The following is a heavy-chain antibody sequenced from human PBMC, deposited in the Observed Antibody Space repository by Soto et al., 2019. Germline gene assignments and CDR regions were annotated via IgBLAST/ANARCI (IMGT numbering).Heavy chain of an antibody. J-gene: IGHJ4*02. CDR3: ATESRLKETYQYFDY. D-gene: IGHD2-2*01. CDR1: GGSISSGGYY. V-gene: IGHV4-31*03. Sequence: QVQLQESGPGLVKPSQTLSLTCTVSGGSISSGGYYWSWIRQHPGKGLEWIGYIYYSGSTYYNPSLKSRVTISVDTSKNQFSLKLSSVTAADTAVYYCATESRLKETYQYFDYWGQGTLVTVSS. CDR2: IYYSGST.